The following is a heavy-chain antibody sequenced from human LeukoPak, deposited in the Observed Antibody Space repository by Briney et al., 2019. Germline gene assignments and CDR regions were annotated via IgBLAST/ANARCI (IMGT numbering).Heavy chain of an antibody. Sequence: PGGSLRLSCAASGFSFSSYAMSWVRQAPGKGLEWVSGISAGGGSTYYADSVKGRFTISRDNSKNTLYLQMNSLTAEDTAVYYCAKWNGDYGDYWGQGTLITVSS. V-gene: IGHV3-23*01. D-gene: IGHD1-1*01. CDR1: GFSFSSYA. CDR3: AKWNGDYGDY. CDR2: ISAGGGST. J-gene: IGHJ4*02.